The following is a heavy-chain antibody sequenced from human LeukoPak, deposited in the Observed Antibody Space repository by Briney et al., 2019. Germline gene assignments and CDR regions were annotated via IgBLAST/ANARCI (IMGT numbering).Heavy chain of an antibody. Sequence: ASVKVSCKASGYTFTGYYMHWVRQAPGQGLEWMGRINPNSGGTNYAQKFQGRVTMTRDTSISTAYMELSRLRSDDTAVYDCARSGIAAAVSDYWGQGTLVTVSS. CDR3: ARSGIAAAVSDY. CDR1: GYTFTGYY. D-gene: IGHD6-13*01. CDR2: INPNSGGT. V-gene: IGHV1-2*06. J-gene: IGHJ4*02.